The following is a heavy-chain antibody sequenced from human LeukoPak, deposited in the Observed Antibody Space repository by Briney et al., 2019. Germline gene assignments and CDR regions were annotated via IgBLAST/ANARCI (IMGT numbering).Heavy chain of an antibody. CDR2: INPNSGGT. D-gene: IGHD6-19*01. Sequence: WASVKVSRKASGYTFTGYYMHWVRQAPGQGLEWMGWINPNSGGTNYAQKFQGRVTMTRDTSISTAYMELSRLRSDDTAVYYCARDDSSGWYWFDPWGQGTLVTVSS. V-gene: IGHV1-2*02. CDR1: GYTFTGYY. CDR3: ARDDSSGWYWFDP. J-gene: IGHJ5*02.